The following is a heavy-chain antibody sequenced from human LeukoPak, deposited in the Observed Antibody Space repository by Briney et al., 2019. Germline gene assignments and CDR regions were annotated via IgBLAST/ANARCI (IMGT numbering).Heavy chain of an antibody. CDR1: GGSFSGYY. V-gene: IGHV4-34*01. Sequence: SETLSLTCAVYGGSFSGYYWSRIRQPPGKGLEWIGEINHSGSTNYNPSLKSRVTISVDTSKNQFSLKLSSVTAADTAVYYCARGGANGYYGSGRYYYYYYMDVWGKGTTVTVSS. CDR2: INHSGST. D-gene: IGHD3-10*01. J-gene: IGHJ6*03. CDR3: ARGGANGYYGSGRYYYYYYMDV.